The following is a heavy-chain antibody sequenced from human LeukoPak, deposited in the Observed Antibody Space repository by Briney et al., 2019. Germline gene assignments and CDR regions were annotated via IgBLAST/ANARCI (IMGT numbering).Heavy chain of an antibody. CDR2: INAGNGNT. Sequence: ASVKVSCKGSGYTFTSYAMHWVRQATGQRLEWMGWINAGNGNTKYSQKFQGRVTITRDKSSSTVYMELSSLRSEETAVYYCARSLLDGYNSGGDYWGQGTLVTVSS. V-gene: IGHV1-3*01. CDR1: GYTFTSYA. CDR3: ARSLLDGYNSGGDY. D-gene: IGHD5-24*01. J-gene: IGHJ4*02.